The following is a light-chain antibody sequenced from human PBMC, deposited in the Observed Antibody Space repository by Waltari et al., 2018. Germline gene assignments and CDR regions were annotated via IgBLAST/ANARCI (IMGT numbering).Light chain of an antibody. V-gene: IGLV2-23*02. CDR1: SSDAGNSTR. Sequence: QSALTQPASVSGSPGQSIIITCTGTSSDAGNSTRVSWYQHHTGKVPKLMIYEVTKRPSGISYLFSCSKSGNTASLTISGLQAEDDGDYYCCSYAGSRIVLFGGGSKMTVL. J-gene: IGLJ2*01. CDR2: EVT. CDR3: CSYAGSRIVL.